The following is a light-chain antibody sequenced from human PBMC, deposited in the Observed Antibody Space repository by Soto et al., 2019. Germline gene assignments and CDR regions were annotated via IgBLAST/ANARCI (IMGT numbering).Light chain of an antibody. CDR3: QRYNSNSRT. CDR2: KAT. CDR1: QSISNW. J-gene: IGKJ1*01. V-gene: IGKV1-5*03. Sequence: GDRVTITCRASQSISNWRAWYQQKPGRAPKLLIYKATSLQSGVSSRFSGSASGTEFALTISSLQPDDFATYYCQRYNSNSRTFGQGTKVEIK.